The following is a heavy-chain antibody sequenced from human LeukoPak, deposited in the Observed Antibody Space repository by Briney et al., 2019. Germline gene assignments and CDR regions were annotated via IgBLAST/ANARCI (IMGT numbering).Heavy chain of an antibody. J-gene: IGHJ5*02. Sequence: PSETLSLTCAVSGGSISSSNWRSWIRQHPGKGLEWIGYIYYSGSTYYNPSLKSRVTISVDTSKNQFSLKLSSVTAADTAVYYCARDRHWGLGGGWFDPWGQGTLVTVSS. CDR2: IYYSGST. V-gene: IGHV4-4*02. D-gene: IGHD3-16*01. CDR1: GGSISSSNW. CDR3: ARDRHWGLGGGWFDP.